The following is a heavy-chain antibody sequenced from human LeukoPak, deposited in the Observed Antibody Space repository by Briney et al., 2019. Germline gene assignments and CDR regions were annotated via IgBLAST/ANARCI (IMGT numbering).Heavy chain of an antibody. CDR3: ARDEGGYVAEYFQH. V-gene: IGHV4-61*02. CDR2: IYTSGST. Sequence: SQTLSLTCTVSGGSISSGSYYWSWIRQPAGKGLEWIGRIYTSGSTNYNPSLKSRVTISVDTSKNQFSLKLSSVTAADTAVYYCARDEGGYVAEYFQHWGQGTLVTVSS. J-gene: IGHJ1*01. CDR1: GGSISSGSYY. D-gene: IGHD2-15*01.